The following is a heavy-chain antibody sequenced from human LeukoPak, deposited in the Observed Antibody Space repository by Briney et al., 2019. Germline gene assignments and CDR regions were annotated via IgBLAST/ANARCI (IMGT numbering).Heavy chain of an antibody. CDR3: AKDRPPSMVRGVFDY. Sequence: HSGGSLRLSCAASGFTFSSYGMHWVRQAPGKGLEWVAVISYDGSNKYYADSVKGRFTISRDNSKNTLYLQMNSLRAEDTAVYYCAKDRPPSMVRGVFDYWGQGTLVTVSS. CDR2: ISYDGSNK. V-gene: IGHV3-30*18. J-gene: IGHJ4*02. CDR1: GFTFSSYG. D-gene: IGHD3-10*01.